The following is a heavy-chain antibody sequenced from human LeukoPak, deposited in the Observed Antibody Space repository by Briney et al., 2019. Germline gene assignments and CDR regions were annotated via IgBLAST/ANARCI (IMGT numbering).Heavy chain of an antibody. J-gene: IGHJ5*02. CDR2: ISYDRSNK. Sequence: GGSLRLSCAASGFTFSSYAMHWVRQAPGKGLEWVAVISYDRSNKYYADSVKGRFTISRDNSKNTLYLQMNSLRAEDTAVYYCARESYCSSTSCFHNWFDPWGQGTLVTVSS. CDR3: ARESYCSSTSCFHNWFDP. V-gene: IGHV3-30*14. CDR1: GFTFSSYA. D-gene: IGHD2-2*01.